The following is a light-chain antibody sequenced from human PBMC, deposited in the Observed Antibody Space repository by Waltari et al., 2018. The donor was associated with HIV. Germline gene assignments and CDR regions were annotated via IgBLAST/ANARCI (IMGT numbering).Light chain of an antibody. J-gene: IGKJ4*02. V-gene: IGKV1-12*01. CDR2: ATS. CDR1: RDISGY. Sequence: DIQMTQSPSSVSATVGDRDIITCRASRDISGYLALYQLKPGKAPRLLMFATSNLHNGVPSRFSGSGSGTDVTLTISSLQPEDSATYYCQQENSFPLPSGGGTKVEIK. CDR3: QQENSFPLP.